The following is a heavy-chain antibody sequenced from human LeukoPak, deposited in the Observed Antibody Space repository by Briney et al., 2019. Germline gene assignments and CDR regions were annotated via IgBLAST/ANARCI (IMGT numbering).Heavy chain of an antibody. CDR2: IYPGDSDT. J-gene: IGHJ4*02. V-gene: IGHV5-51*01. Sequence: GESLQISYKGSGYSFTSYWIGWVRQMPGKGLEWMGIIYPGDSDTRYSPSFQGQVTISADKSISTAYLQWSSLKASDTAMYYCARGFDGSGSYSDYWGQGTLVTVSS. CDR1: GYSFTSYW. D-gene: IGHD3-10*01. CDR3: ARGFDGSGSYSDY.